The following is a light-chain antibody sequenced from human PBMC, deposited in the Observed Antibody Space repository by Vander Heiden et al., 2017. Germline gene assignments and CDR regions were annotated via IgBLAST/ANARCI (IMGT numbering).Light chain of an antibody. Sequence: QSALTKPASVAASPGSSITISCTGTSSDIHDYSYVSWYQQHPGKAPKVLIYDVSYRPSGVSNRFSGSKSGSAASLTISGLQAEDEADYYCSSYTTSSTYVFGTGTKVTVL. CDR2: DVS. J-gene: IGLJ1*01. CDR1: SSDIHDYSY. CDR3: SSYTTSSTYV. V-gene: IGLV2-14*03.